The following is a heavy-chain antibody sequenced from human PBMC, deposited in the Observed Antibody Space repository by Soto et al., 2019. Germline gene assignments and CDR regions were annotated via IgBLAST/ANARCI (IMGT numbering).Heavy chain of an antibody. J-gene: IGHJ4*02. Sequence: PGGSLRLSCSVSGFPFSNYAMSWVRQAPGKGLEWVSSTSGGGGGTHYADSMKGRFTISRDNSKNTLHLEMSRLRADDTAVYYCAKGSQYDILTASHAFDFWGQGTLVTVSS. V-gene: IGHV3-23*01. CDR3: AKGSQYDILTASHAFDF. CDR1: GFPFSNYA. CDR2: TSGGGGGT. D-gene: IGHD3-9*01.